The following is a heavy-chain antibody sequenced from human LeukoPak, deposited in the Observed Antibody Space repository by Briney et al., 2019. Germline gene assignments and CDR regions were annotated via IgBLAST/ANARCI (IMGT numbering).Heavy chain of an antibody. CDR3: ARVGWVTGTYNFDY. D-gene: IGHD1-7*01. CDR1: GGSISSYY. Sequence: PSETLSLTCTVSGGSISSYYWSWIRQPPGKGLEWIGYIYSSGSTNYNPSLKSRVTISVDSSKNQFSLKLSSVTAADTAVYYCARVGWVTGTYNFDYWGQGTLVTVSS. J-gene: IGHJ4*02. V-gene: IGHV4-59*01. CDR2: IYSSGST.